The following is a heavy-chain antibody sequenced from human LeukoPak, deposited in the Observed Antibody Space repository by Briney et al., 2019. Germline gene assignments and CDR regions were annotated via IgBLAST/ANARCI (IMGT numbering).Heavy chain of an antibody. CDR2: ISANGAGT. V-gene: IGHV3-23*01. J-gene: IGHJ4*02. D-gene: IGHD6-19*01. CDR1: GFTFSSYA. CDR3: TTVWPYSSGWYYFDY. Sequence: GGSLRLSCAASGFTFSSYAMSWVRQAPGKGLEWVSAISANGAGTYYADSVKGRFTISRDNSKNTLFLQMISLRAEDTAVYHCTTVWPYSSGWYYFDYWGQGTLVTVSS.